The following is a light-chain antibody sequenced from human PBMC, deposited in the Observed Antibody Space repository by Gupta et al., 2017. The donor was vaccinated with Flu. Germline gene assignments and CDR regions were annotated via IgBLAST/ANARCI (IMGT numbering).Light chain of an antibody. V-gene: IGKV3-15*01. CDR1: QSVSSS. J-gene: IGKJ2*01. CDR3: QQYDNWPLT. CDR2: GAS. Sequence: ELVLTQSPATLSASPGERATLSCRASQSVSSSFLAWYQQRPGQAPRLLIYGASTRATGIPARFSGSGSGTEFTLTISSLQSEDFAVYYCQQYDNWPLTFGQGTKLEIK.